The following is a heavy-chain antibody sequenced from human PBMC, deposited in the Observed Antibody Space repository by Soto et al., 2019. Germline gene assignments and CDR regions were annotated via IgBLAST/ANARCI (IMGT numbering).Heavy chain of an antibody. J-gene: IGHJ4*02. CDR1: GFRFKSFV. Sequence: QVQLVESGGGVVQPGTSLRLSCAASGFRFKSFVMHWVRQAPGKGLEWVAFTSYDGNNKDYGDSVKGRFTVSRDNSPNTLHLQTGFLRPADTALYYCARWGTTGGFDLWGQGTLVSVSS. D-gene: IGHD3-16*01. CDR3: ARWGTTGGFDL. V-gene: IGHV3-30*19. CDR2: TSYDGNNK.